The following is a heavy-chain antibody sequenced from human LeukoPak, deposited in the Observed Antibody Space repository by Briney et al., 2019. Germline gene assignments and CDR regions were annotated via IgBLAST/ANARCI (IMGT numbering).Heavy chain of an antibody. J-gene: IGHJ4*02. CDR3: AIMHGYYDGTGYWVQ. D-gene: IGHD3-22*01. CDR2: ITTNGGRT. CDR1: GFTFASYG. Sequence: GGSLRLSCATSGFTFASYGMSWVRQAPGEGLEWVSFITTNGGRTSYADSVEGRFTISRDNPRNTLYMQMNSLRDEDTAVYYCAIMHGYYDGTGYWVQWGQGTLVTVSS. V-gene: IGHV3-23*01.